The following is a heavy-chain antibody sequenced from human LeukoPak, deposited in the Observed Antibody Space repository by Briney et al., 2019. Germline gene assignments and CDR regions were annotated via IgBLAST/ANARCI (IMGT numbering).Heavy chain of an antibody. V-gene: IGHV3-48*03. CDR2: ISSGGSGK. Sequence: TGGSLRLSCAASGFTFSNYEMNWVRQAPGKGLEWVSYISSGGSGKDYADSVKGRFTISRDNAKNSLYLQMNSLRAEDTAVYYCARDLRGYQDYWGQGTLVTVSS. J-gene: IGHJ4*02. D-gene: IGHD2-2*01. CDR1: GFTFSNYE. CDR3: ARDLRGYQDY.